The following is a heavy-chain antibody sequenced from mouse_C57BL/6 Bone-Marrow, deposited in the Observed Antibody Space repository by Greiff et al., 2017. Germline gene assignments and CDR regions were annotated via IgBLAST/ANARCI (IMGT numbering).Heavy chain of an antibody. V-gene: IGHV1-50*01. CDR3: ALDGYYGGYYCDY. Sequence: QVQLQQPGAELVKPGASVKLSCKASGYTFTSYWMQWVKQRPGQGLEWIGEIDPSDSYTNYNQKFKGKATLTVDTSSSTAYMQLSSLTSEDSAVYCCALDGYYGGYYCDYWGRGTTLTVSS. CDR2: IDPSDSYT. D-gene: IGHD2-3*01. J-gene: IGHJ2*01. CDR1: GYTFTSYW.